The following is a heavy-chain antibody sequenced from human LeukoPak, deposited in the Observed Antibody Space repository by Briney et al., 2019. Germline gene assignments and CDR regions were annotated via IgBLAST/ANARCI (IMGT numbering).Heavy chain of an antibody. CDR3: AREESILWFGELFLDY. CDR1: GYTFTSYA. J-gene: IGHJ4*02. V-gene: IGHV1-3*01. D-gene: IGHD3-10*01. Sequence: ASVKVSCKASGYTFTSYAMHWVRQAPGQRLEWMGWINAGNGNTKYSQKFQGRVTITRDTSASTAYMELSSLRSEDTAVYYCAREESILWFGELFLDYWGQGTLVTVSS. CDR2: INAGNGNT.